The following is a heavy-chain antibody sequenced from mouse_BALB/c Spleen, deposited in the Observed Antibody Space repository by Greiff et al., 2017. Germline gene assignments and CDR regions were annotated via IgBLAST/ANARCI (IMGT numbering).Heavy chain of an antibody. D-gene: IGHD1-2*01. J-gene: IGHJ2*01. CDR1: GYTFSSYW. CDR2: IDPYDSET. CDR3: ARGTTATRDY. Sequence: QVQLQQSGTVLARPGASVKMSCKASGYTFSSYWMHWVKQSPEQGLEWIGRIDPYDSETHYNQKFKDKAILTVDKSSSTAYMQLSSLTSEDSAVYYCARGTTATRDYWGQGTTLTVSS. V-gene: IGHV1-74*01.